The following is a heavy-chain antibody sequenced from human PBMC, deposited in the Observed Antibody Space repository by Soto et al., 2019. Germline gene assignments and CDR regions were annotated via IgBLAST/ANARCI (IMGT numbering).Heavy chain of an antibody. V-gene: IGHV4-59*01. Sequence: SETLSLTCTVSGGSISSYYWSWIRQPPGKGLEWIGYIYYSGSTNYNPSLKSRVTISVDTSKNQFSLKLSSVTAAGTAVYYCATYGSGIDAFDIWGQGTMVTVSS. CDR2: IYYSGST. CDR1: GGSISSYY. J-gene: IGHJ3*02. CDR3: ATYGSGIDAFDI. D-gene: IGHD3-10*01.